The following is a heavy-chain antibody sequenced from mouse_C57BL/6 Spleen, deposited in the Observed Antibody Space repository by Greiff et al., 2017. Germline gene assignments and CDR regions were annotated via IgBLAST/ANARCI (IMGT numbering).Heavy chain of an antibody. CDR2: INPNNGGT. J-gene: IGHJ3*01. D-gene: IGHD3-2*02. Sequence: VQLQQSGPELVKPGASVKISCKASGYTFTDYYMNWVKQSHGKSLEWIGDINPNNGGTSYNQKFKGKATLTVDKSSSTAYMELRSLTSEDSAVYYCARSRTAQATPFAYWGQGTLVTVSA. CDR1: GYTFTDYY. CDR3: ARSRTAQATPFAY. V-gene: IGHV1-26*01.